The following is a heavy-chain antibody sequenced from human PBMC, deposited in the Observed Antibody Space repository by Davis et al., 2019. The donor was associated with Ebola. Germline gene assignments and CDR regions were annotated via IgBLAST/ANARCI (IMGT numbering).Heavy chain of an antibody. CDR3: AARDISTWDRRGFDY. J-gene: IGHJ4*02. Sequence: PGGSLRLSCAASGFIFSSYSMNWVRQAPGKGLEWVASISRSSSYTYYADSVKGRFTISRDNAKNSLYLQMNSLRAEDTAVYYCAARDISTWDRRGFDYWGQGTLVTVSS. D-gene: IGHD3-3*02. V-gene: IGHV3-21*04. CDR2: ISRSSSYT. CDR1: GFIFSSYS.